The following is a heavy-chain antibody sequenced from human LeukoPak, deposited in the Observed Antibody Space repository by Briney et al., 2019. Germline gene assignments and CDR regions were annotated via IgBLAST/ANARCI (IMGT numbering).Heavy chain of an antibody. CDR2: ISGDGRNI. J-gene: IGHJ3*02. V-gene: IGHV3-30*04. CDR1: GFTFRTYA. D-gene: IGHD3-22*01. Sequence: PGRSLRLSCAASGFTFRTYAMHWVRQAPGKGLEWVTFISGDGRNIGYADSVKGRFTISRDNSKNALYLQMNSLRVEDTAMYYCARERGLYDSSDAFDIWGQGTMVTVSS. CDR3: ARERGLYDSSDAFDI.